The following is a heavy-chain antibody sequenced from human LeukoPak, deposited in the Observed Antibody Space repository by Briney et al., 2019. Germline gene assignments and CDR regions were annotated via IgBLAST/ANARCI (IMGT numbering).Heavy chain of an antibody. CDR2: IYWDDDK. J-gene: IGHJ1*01. CDR3: AHTGPYSSGWYVPAEYFQH. Sequence: VSGPTLVKPTQTLTLTCTFSGFSLSTSGVGVGWIRQPPGKALEWLALIYWDDDKRYSPSLKSRLTITKDTSKNQVVLTMTNVDPVDTATYYCAHTGPYSSGWYVPAEYFQHWGQGTLVTVSS. CDR1: GFSLSTSGVG. D-gene: IGHD6-19*01. V-gene: IGHV2-5*02.